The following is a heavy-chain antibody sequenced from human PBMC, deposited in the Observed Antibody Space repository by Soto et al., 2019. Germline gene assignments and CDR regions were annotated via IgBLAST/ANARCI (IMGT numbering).Heavy chain of an antibody. V-gene: IGHV3-23*01. D-gene: IGHD7-27*01. Sequence: GGSLRLSCAASGFTFSSYAMSWVRQAPGKGLEWVSAISGSGGSTYYADSVKGRFTISRDNSKNTLYLQMNSLRAEDTAVYYCAKGLKDSGDRLWYFDLWGRGTLVTVSS. CDR3: AKGLKDSGDRLWYFDL. J-gene: IGHJ2*01. CDR1: GFTFSSYA. CDR2: ISGSGGST.